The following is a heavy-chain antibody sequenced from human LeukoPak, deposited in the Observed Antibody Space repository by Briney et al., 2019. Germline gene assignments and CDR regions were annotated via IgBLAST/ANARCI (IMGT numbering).Heavy chain of an antibody. V-gene: IGHV1-69*13. Sequence: GASVKVSCKASGYTFTSYAISWVRQAPGQGLEWMGGIIPIFGTANYAQKFQGRVTITADESTSTAYMELSSLRSEDTAVYYCARSRSAMGYYMDVWGKGTTVTVSS. CDR3: ARSRSAMGYYMDV. J-gene: IGHJ6*03. CDR2: IIPIFGTA. CDR1: GYTFTSYA. D-gene: IGHD5-24*01.